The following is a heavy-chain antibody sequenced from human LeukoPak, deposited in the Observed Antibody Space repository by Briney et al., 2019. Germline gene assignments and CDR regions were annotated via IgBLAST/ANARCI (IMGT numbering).Heavy chain of an antibody. D-gene: IGHD5/OR15-5a*01. CDR1: GFTLSSYS. CDR2: ISSSSSYI. V-gene: IGHV3-21*01. CDR3: AKHSVLRIYYGMDV. J-gene: IGHJ6*02. Sequence: GGSLRLSCAASGFTLSSYSMNWVRQAPGKGLEWVSSISSSSSYIYYADSVKGRFTISRDNSKNTLYLQMNSLRAEDTAVYYCAKHSVLRIYYGMDVWGQGTTVTVSS.